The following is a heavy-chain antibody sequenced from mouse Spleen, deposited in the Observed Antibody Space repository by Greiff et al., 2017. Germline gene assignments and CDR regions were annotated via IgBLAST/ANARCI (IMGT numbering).Heavy chain of an antibody. Sequence: DVMLVESGGGLVQPGESLKLSCESNEYEFPSHDMYWVRQTPEKRLEWVATISDGGSYTYYPDSVKGRFTISRDNAKNNLYLQMSRLKSEDTAMYYCARGGYDYDGGAWFAYWGQGTLVTVSA. J-gene: IGHJ3*01. CDR2: ISDGGSYT. CDR1: EYEFPSHD. CDR3: ARGGYDYDGGAWFAY. D-gene: IGHD2-4*01. V-gene: IGHV5-4*02.